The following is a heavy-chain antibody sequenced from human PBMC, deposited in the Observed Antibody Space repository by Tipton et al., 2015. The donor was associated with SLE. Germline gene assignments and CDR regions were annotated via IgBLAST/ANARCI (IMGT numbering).Heavy chain of an antibody. CDR2: INWNGRST. V-gene: IGHV3-9*01. CDR3: AKVIGGLPPRPVDS. D-gene: IGHD2-15*01. J-gene: IGHJ4*02. Sequence: SLRRSCAASGFTILSFDDFAMHCVRQVPGKGLEWVSGINWNGRSTGYADSVKGRFSISRDNSKNILFLHMNTLRPDDTAFYYCAKVIGGLPPRPVDSWGQGTLVTVSA. CDR1: GFTILSFDDFA.